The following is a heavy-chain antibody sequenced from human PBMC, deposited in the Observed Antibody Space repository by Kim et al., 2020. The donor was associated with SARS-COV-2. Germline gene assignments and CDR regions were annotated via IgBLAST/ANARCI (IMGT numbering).Heavy chain of an antibody. CDR3: AKDAYDSSGYGT. V-gene: IGHV3-9*01. J-gene: IGHJ5*02. Sequence: GYGDSVKGRFNISRDNAKSSLYLQMNSLRAEDTALYYCAKDAYDSSGYGTWGQGTLVTVSS. D-gene: IGHD3-22*01.